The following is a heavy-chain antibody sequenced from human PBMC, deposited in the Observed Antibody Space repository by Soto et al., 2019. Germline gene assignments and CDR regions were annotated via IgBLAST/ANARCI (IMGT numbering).Heavy chain of an antibody. CDR1: GYTFTSYD. V-gene: IGHV1-8*01. Sequence: ASVKVSCKASGYTFTSYDINWVRQATGQGLEWMGWMNPNSGNTGYAQKFQGGVTMTRNTSISTAYMELSSLRSEDTAVYYCARGYYYDSSGYYYVSYGMDVWGQGTTVTVSS. J-gene: IGHJ6*02. CDR2: MNPNSGNT. CDR3: ARGYYYDSSGYYYVSYGMDV. D-gene: IGHD3-22*01.